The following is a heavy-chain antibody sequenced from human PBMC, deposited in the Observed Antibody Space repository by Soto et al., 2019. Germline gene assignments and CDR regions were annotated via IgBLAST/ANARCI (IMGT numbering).Heavy chain of an antibody. CDR2: MNPNSGNT. J-gene: IGHJ4*02. CDR3: ARGTAPLWFGELSHFED. CDR1: GYTFTSYD. V-gene: IGHV1-8*01. D-gene: IGHD3-10*01. Sequence: QVQLVQSGAEVKKPGASVKISCKASGYTFTSYDINWVRQATGQGLEWTGWMNPNSGNTGYAQKFQGRVTMTRNTSISTAYMELSSLRSEDTAVYYCARGTAPLWFGELSHFEDWGQGTLVTVSS.